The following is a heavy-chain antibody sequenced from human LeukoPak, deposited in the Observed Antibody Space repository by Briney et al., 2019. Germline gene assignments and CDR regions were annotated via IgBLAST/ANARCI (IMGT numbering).Heavy chain of an antibody. D-gene: IGHD2-15*01. CDR1: GFTFSNYA. V-gene: IGHV3-23*01. CDR3: AKDQAFVVVVAAANWYFDL. Sequence: GGSLRLSCAASGFTFSNYAMMWVRQAPGKGLEWVSAISGSGGNTYYADSVKGRFTISRDNSKNTLYLQMNSLRAEDTAVYYCAKDQAFVVVVAAANWYFDLWGRGTLVTVSS. J-gene: IGHJ2*01. CDR2: ISGSGGNT.